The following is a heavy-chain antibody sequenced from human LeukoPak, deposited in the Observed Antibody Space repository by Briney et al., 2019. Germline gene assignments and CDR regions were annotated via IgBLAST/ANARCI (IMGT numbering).Heavy chain of an antibody. CDR3: AREGRGWAFDI. CDR2: INPSGGST. D-gene: IGHD2-15*01. J-gene: IGHJ3*02. V-gene: IGHV1-46*01. CDR1: GYTFTSYY. Sequence: GPSVKVSCKTSGYTFTSYYMHWVRQAPGQGLEWMGIINPSGGSTSYAQKFQGRVTTTRDTSISTAYMELSRLRSDDTAVYYCAREGRGWAFDIWGQGTMVTVSS.